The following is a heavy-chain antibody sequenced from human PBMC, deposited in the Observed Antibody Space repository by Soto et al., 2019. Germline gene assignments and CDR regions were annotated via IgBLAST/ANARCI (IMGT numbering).Heavy chain of an antibody. J-gene: IGHJ4*02. CDR1: GASISNNNW. CDR3: ACCRHSYKIDN. D-gene: IGHD1-1*01. Sequence: QVQLQESDPGLVKPSETLSLTCAVSGASISNNNWWTWVRQPPGKGLEWIGEMFHDGASNYNPSLQSRVAISIDTSKNQFSLTLTSVTAADTAMYYCACCRHSYKIDNWGQGTLVTVSS. CDR2: MFHDGAS. V-gene: IGHV4-4*02.